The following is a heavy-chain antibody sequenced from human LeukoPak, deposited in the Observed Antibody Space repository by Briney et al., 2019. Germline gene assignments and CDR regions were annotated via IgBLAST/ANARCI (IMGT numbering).Heavy chain of an antibody. CDR1: ASTFSRSY. Sequence: GGSLRLSCAASASTFSRSYMGWVRQAPGKGLEWVALMRLAGSVTYYVESVKGRFTISRDNAKNTLYLQMNSLRADDSGVYYCATGHSYGYDYWGQGVLVTVSS. D-gene: IGHD5-18*01. J-gene: IGHJ4*02. CDR2: MRLAGSVT. CDR3: ATGHSYGYDY. V-gene: IGHV3-7*01.